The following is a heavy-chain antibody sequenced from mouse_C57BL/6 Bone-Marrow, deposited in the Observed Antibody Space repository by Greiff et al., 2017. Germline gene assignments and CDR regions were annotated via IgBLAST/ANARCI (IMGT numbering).Heavy chain of an antibody. Sequence: LVESGAELVRPGASVKLSCTASGFNIKDDYMHWVKQRPEQGLEWIGWIDPENGDTEYASKFQGKATITADTSSNTAYLQLSSLTSEDTAVYYCTTETTVVAPYYAMDYWGQGTSVTVSS. CDR2: IDPENGDT. CDR1: GFNIKDDY. J-gene: IGHJ4*01. CDR3: TTETTVVAPYYAMDY. D-gene: IGHD1-1*01. V-gene: IGHV14-4*01.